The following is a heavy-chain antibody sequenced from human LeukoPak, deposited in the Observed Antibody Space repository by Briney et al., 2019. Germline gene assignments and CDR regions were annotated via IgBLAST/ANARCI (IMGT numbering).Heavy chain of an antibody. J-gene: IGHJ4*02. D-gene: IGHD5-24*01. V-gene: IGHV4-59*01. Sequence: SEALSLTCTVSGGSISSYYWSWIRQPAGKGLEWIGYIYYSGSTNYNPSLKSRVTISVDTSKNQFSLKLSSVTAADTAVYYCAREGDGYNYGAADYWGQGTLVTVSS. CDR1: GGSISSYY. CDR2: IYYSGST. CDR3: AREGDGYNYGAADY.